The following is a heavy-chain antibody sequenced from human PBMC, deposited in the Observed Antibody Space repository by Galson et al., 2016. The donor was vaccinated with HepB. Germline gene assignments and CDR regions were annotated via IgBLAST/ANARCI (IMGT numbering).Heavy chain of an antibody. CDR3: ARDYDSSGYLRGAHFDY. D-gene: IGHD3-22*01. V-gene: IGHV1-18*01. CDR1: GYIFASYG. Sequence: SVKVSCKASGYIFASYGFSWVRQAPGQGLEWMGWISVYNGKTEYAQNLQGRVTMATDTSTMTAYMELRSLRSDDTAVYYCARDYDSSGYLRGAHFDYWGQGTLVTVSS. J-gene: IGHJ4*02. CDR2: ISVYNGKT.